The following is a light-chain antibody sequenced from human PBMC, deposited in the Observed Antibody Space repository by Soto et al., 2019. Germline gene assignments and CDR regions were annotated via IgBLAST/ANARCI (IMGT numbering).Light chain of an antibody. CDR1: SSDVGGYNY. V-gene: IGLV2-14*04. Sequence: TESSSDVGGYNYVSWYQQHPGKAPKLMIYDVSNRPSGVSNRFSGSKSGNTASLTITGLQAEDEADYYCSSYTSSSTLYVFGTGTKVTV. J-gene: IGLJ1*01. CDR3: SSYTSSSTLYV. CDR2: DVS.